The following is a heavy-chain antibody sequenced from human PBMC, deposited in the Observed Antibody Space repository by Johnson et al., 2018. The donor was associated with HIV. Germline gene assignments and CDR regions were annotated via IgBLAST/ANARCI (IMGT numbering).Heavy chain of an antibody. CDR3: AREAHYYDSSGLKRGAFDI. D-gene: IGHD3-22*01. J-gene: IGHJ3*02. V-gene: IGHV3-30-3*01. CDR2: ISYDGSNK. Sequence: QVQLVESGGGVVQPGRSLRLSCAASGFTFSSYAMHWVRQAPGKGLEWVAVISYDGSNKYYADSVKGRFTISRDNSKNTLYLQMNSLRAEDTAVYYCAREAHYYDSSGLKRGAFDIWGQWTMVTVSS. CDR1: GFTFSSYA.